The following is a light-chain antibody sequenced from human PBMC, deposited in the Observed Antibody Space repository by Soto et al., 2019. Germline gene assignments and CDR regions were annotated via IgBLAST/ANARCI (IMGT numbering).Light chain of an antibody. CDR2: GAS. J-gene: IGKJ4*01. CDR3: QQYSGLTLT. Sequence: EVVLTQSPGTLSLSPGERVTLSCRASQSVSSNYLAWYQHKTGQAPRLLIFGASNRATGIPDMFSGSGSGTDFTLTISGLEPEDFAVYYCQQYSGLTLTFGGGTKVDIK. CDR1: QSVSSNY. V-gene: IGKV3-20*01.